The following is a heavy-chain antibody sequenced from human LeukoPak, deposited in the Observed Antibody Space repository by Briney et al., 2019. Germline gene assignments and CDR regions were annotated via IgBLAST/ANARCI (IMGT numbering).Heavy chain of an antibody. J-gene: IGHJ4*02. CDR1: GFTFSSYI. D-gene: IGHD3-22*01. CDR2: ISSGSSSI. V-gene: IGHV3-48*04. Sequence: GGSLRLSCTASGFTFSSYIFNWVRQAPGKGLEWVSYISSGSSSIYYADSVKGRFTISRDNAKNSLYLQMNSLRAEDTAVYYCARDQLTMIVTFDYWGQGTLVTVSS. CDR3: ARDQLTMIVTFDY.